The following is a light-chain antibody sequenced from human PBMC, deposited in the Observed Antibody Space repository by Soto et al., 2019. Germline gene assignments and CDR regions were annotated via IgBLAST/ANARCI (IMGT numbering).Light chain of an antibody. Sequence: QSVLTQPPSVSGTPGQRVTISCSGSSSNIGRNSVNWYQQLPGTAPKLLIYSNNQRPSGVPDRFSASKSGTSVSLANSGLHSEDEANYYCAAWDDSANGLVFGGGTMLTVL. CDR2: SNN. CDR3: AAWDDSANGLV. V-gene: IGLV1-44*01. J-gene: IGLJ3*02. CDR1: SSNIGRNS.